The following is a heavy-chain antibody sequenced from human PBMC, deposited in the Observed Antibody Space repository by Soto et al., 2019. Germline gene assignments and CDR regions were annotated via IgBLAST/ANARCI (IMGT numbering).Heavy chain of an antibody. V-gene: IGHV3-30*18. CDR2: ISYDGSNK. Sequence: GGSLRLSCAASGFTFSSYGMHWVRQAPGKGLEWVAVISYDGSNKYYADSVKGRFTISRDNSKNTLYLQMNSLRAEDTAVYYCAKDRPSVWIFGVFDYWGQGTLVTVSS. CDR1: GFTFSSYG. CDR3: AKDRPSVWIFGVFDY. D-gene: IGHD3-3*01. J-gene: IGHJ4*02.